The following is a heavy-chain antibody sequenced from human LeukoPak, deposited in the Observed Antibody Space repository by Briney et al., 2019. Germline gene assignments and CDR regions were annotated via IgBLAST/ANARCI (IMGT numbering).Heavy chain of an antibody. CDR3: AKHQSCSGGSCYFDF. CDR1: GFTFTSYA. D-gene: IGHD2-15*01. J-gene: IGHJ4*02. V-gene: IGHV3-23*01. Sequence: PGGSLRLSCAASGFTFTSYAMSWVRQASGKGLEWVSGISGSGGSANYADSVKGRFTFSRDNSKNTLYLQMNSLRAEDTAVYYCAKHQSCSGGSCYFDFWGQGTLVTVSS. CDR2: ISGSGGSA.